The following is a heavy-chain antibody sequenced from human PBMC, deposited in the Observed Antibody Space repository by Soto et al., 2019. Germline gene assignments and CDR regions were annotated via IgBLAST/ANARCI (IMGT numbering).Heavy chain of an antibody. V-gene: IGHV3-48*01. CDR3: ARGREYCSGDNCYETGSDY. CDR2: ITRNSTTM. CDR1: GFSFSSYT. D-gene: IGHD2-15*01. Sequence: GGSLRLSCAASGFSFSSYTMNWVRQAPGKGLEWISSITRNSTTMYYRDSVKGRFTISRDNAKTSLYLQMNSLRVEDSAVYYCARGREYCSGDNCYETGSDYWGQGTLVTVSS. J-gene: IGHJ4*02.